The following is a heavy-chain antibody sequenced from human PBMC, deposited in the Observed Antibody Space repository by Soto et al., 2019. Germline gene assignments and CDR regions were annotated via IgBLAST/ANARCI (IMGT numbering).Heavy chain of an antibody. CDR2: ITYDGSNK. J-gene: IGHJ4*02. Sequence: QVQLVESGGGVVQPGRSLRLSCAASGFTFSSYGMHWVRQAPGKGLEWVAVITYDGSNKYYADSVKGRFTISRDNSKNTLYLQMNSLRAEDTAVYYCASSLFPIAAAGTYWGQGTLVIVSS. CDR1: GFTFSSYG. V-gene: IGHV3-30*03. CDR3: ASSLFPIAAAGTY. D-gene: IGHD6-13*01.